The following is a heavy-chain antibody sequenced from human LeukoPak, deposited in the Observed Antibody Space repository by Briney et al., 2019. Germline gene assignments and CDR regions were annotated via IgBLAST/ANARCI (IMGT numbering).Heavy chain of an antibody. Sequence: SGGSLRLSCAASGFTFSSYSMTWVRQAPGKGLEWVSSISSSSSYICYADSVKGRFTISRDNAKNSLYLQMNSLRAEDTAVYYCARGRYCSSTSCPRKHFDYWGQGTLVTVSS. CDR2: ISSSSSYI. V-gene: IGHV3-21*01. J-gene: IGHJ4*02. CDR1: GFTFSSYS. D-gene: IGHD2-2*01. CDR3: ARGRYCSSTSCPRKHFDY.